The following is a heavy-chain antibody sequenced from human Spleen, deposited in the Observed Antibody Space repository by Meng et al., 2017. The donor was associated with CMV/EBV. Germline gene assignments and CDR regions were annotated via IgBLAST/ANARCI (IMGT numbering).Heavy chain of an antibody. CDR3: ARGLLITIFGVVIRRWFDP. J-gene: IGHJ5*02. Sequence: SFSGYYWSWIRQPPGKGLEWIGEINHSGSTNYNPSLQSRVTISVDTSKNQFSLKLSSVTAADTAVYYCARGLLITIFGVVIRRWFDPWGQGTLVTVSS. D-gene: IGHD3-3*01. CDR1: SFSGYY. V-gene: IGHV4-34*01. CDR2: INHSGST.